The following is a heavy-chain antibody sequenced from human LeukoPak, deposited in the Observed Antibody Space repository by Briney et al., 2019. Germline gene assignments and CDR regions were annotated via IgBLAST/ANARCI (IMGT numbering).Heavy chain of an antibody. CDR3: ARDRELGCGGDCYWFDY. Sequence: ASVKVSCKASGYTFTGYYMHWVRQAPGQGLEWMGWINPNSGGTNYAQRLQGRVTMTRDTAISTAYMELSRLRSDDTAAYYCARDRELGCGGDCYWFDYWGQGTLVTVSS. J-gene: IGHJ4*02. CDR2: INPNSGGT. V-gene: IGHV1-2*02. CDR1: GYTFTGYY. D-gene: IGHD2-21*02.